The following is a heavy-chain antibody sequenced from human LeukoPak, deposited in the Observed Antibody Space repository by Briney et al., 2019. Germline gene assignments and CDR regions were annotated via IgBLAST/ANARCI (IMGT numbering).Heavy chain of an antibody. CDR3: ARDIKRGSYYYDSSGRRGIDY. CDR1: GFTFSSYG. CDR2: IWYDGSNK. J-gene: IGHJ4*02. V-gene: IGHV3-33*01. D-gene: IGHD3-22*01. Sequence: GGSLRLSCAASGFTFSSYGMHWVRQAPRKGLAWVAVIWYDGSNKYYADSVKGRFTISRDNSKNTLYLQMNSLRAEDTAVYYCARDIKRGSYYYDSSGRRGIDYWGQGTLVTVSS.